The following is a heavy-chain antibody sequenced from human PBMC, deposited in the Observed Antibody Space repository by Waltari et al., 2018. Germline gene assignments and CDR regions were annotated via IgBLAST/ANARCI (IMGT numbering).Heavy chain of an antibody. CDR1: GFTFSSCG. CDR2: IRYDGSNK. J-gene: IGHJ4*02. Sequence: QVQLVESGGGVVQPGGSLRLSCAASGFTFSSCGMHWVRQAPGKGLELVAFIRYDGSNKYYADSVKGRFTISRDNSKNTLYLQMNSLRAEDTAVYYCAKLPTNGDYGKHFDYWGQGTLVTVSS. D-gene: IGHD4-17*01. V-gene: IGHV3-30*02. CDR3: AKLPTNGDYGKHFDY.